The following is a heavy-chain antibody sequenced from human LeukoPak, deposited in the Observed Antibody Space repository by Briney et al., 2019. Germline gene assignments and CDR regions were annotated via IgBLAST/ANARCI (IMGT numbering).Heavy chain of an antibody. Sequence: PVGSLRLSCAASGFTFSSYSMNWVRQAPGKGLEWVSSISSSSSYIYYADSVKGRFTISRDNAKNSLYLQMNSLRAEDTAVYYCARDYSSGWSIDYWGQGTLVTVSS. CDR2: ISSSSSYI. V-gene: IGHV3-21*01. J-gene: IGHJ4*02. D-gene: IGHD6-19*01. CDR3: ARDYSSGWSIDY. CDR1: GFTFSSYS.